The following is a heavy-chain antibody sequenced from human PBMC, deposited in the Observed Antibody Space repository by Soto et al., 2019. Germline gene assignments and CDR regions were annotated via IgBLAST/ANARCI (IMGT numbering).Heavy chain of an antibody. Sequence: SETLSLTCTVSGGSISSGGYYWSWIRQHPGKGLEWIGYIYYSGSTYYNPSLKSRVTISVDTSKNQFSLKLSSVTAADTAVYYCARDRFIWTGYYPHPSYYFDYWGQGTLVTVSS. CDR3: ARDRFIWTGYYPHPSYYFDY. CDR2: IYYSGST. V-gene: IGHV4-31*03. CDR1: GGSISSGGYY. D-gene: IGHD3-9*01. J-gene: IGHJ4*02.